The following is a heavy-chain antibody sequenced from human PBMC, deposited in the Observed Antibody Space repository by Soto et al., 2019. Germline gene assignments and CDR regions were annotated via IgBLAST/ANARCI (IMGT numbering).Heavy chain of an antibody. CDR3: ARGRSFSYDSTPPPMFDP. D-gene: IGHD3-10*01. CDR2: IGTLSDT. CDR1: GFTFSTFD. Sequence: LRLSCAGSGFTFSTFDIHWVRQAPGKGLEWVSGIGTLSDTFYAASVQGRFTISRQNAKNSVYLQMNSLGAGDTAFYYCARGRSFSYDSTPPPMFDPWGQGTLVTVSS. J-gene: IGHJ5*02. V-gene: IGHV3-13*01.